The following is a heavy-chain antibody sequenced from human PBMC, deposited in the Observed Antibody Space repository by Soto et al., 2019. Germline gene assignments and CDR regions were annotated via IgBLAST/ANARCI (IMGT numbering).Heavy chain of an antibody. D-gene: IGHD6-19*01. Sequence: QVQLVESGGGVVQPGRSLRLSCAASGFTFSSYGMHWVRQAPGKGLEWVAVIWYDGSNKYYADSVKGRFTISRDNSKNTLYLQMNSLRAEDTAVYYCARDRVAVAERYFDYWGQGTLVTVSS. V-gene: IGHV3-33*01. CDR1: GFTFSSYG. J-gene: IGHJ4*02. CDR2: IWYDGSNK. CDR3: ARDRVAVAERYFDY.